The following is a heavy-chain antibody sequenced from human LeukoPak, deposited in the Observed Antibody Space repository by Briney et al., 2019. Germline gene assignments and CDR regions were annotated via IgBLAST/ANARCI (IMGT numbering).Heavy chain of an antibody. J-gene: IGHJ6*03. V-gene: IGHV4-39*01. CDR1: GGSISSSSYY. Sequence: SETLSLTCTVSGGSISSSSYYWGWIRQPPGKWLEWIGSIYYSGSTYYNPSLKSRVTISVDTSKNQFSLKLSSVTAADTAVYYCARLVAAVLSYYYYMDVWGKGTTVTVSS. CDR3: ARLVAAVLSYYYYMDV. D-gene: IGHD6-13*01. CDR2: IYYSGST.